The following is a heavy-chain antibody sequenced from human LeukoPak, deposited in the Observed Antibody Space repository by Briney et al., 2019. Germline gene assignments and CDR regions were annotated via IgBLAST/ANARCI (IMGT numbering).Heavy chain of an antibody. CDR3: ARDHYDSPKNSHGDAFDI. J-gene: IGHJ3*02. CDR1: GFTFSSYS. D-gene: IGHD3-22*01. Sequence: GGSLRLSCAASGFTFSSYSMNWVRQAPGKGLEWVSSISSSSSYIYYADSVKGRFTISRDNAKNSLYLQMNGLRAEDTAVYYCARDHYDSPKNSHGDAFDIWGQGTMVTVSS. V-gene: IGHV3-21*01. CDR2: ISSSSSYI.